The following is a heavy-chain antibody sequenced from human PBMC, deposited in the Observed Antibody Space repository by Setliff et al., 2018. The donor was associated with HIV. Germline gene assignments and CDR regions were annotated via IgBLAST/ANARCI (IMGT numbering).Heavy chain of an antibody. J-gene: IGHJ5*01. CDR3: ARDAGTSIEESGDAYTWIDS. CDR1: GGSISSSSYY. Sequence: SETLSLTCTVSGGSISSSSYYWGWIRQPPGKGLEWIGHIYTSGSTNYNPSLKSRVTISLDTSKNQFSLKLSSVAAADTAVYYCARDAGTSIEESGDAYTWIDSWGQGTLVTVSS. D-gene: IGHD2-21*02. V-gene: IGHV4-39*07. CDR2: IYTSGST.